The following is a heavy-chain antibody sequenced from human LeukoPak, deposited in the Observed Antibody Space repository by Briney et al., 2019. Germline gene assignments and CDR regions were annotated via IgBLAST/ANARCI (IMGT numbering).Heavy chain of an antibody. CDR3: ARVWLEDYCSSTSCLSFDY. Sequence: QTGGSLRLSCAASGFTFSSYAMHWVRQAPGKGLEWVAVISYDGSNKYYADSVKGRFTISRDNSKNTLYLQMNSLRAEDTAVYYCARVWLEDYCSSTSCLSFDYWGQGTLVTVSS. CDR2: ISYDGSNK. CDR1: GFTFSSYA. J-gene: IGHJ4*02. D-gene: IGHD2-2*01. V-gene: IGHV3-30-3*01.